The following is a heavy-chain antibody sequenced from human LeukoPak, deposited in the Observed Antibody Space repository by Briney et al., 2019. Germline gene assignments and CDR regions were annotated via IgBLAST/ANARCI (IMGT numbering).Heavy chain of an antibody. CDR1: GGPISNYQ. D-gene: IGHD3-22*01. J-gene: IGHJ4*02. V-gene: IGHV4-59*12. CDR3: ARGGDVRYYDSSGYYIFDY. CDR2: IYYSGTA. Sequence: SETLSLTCTLSGGPISNYQWSWIRQPPGKGLEWIGNIYYSGTANYNPSLKSRVIISVDTSKNQFSLKLSSVTAADTAVYYCARGGDVRYYDSSGYYIFDYWGQGTLVTVSS.